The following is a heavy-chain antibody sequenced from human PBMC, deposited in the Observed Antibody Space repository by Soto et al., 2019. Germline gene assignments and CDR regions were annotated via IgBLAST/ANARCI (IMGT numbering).Heavy chain of an antibody. J-gene: IGHJ6*03. Sequence: PGESLKISCKGSGYSFTSYWIGWVRQMPGKGLEWMGIIYPGDSDTRYSPSFQGQVTISADKSISTAYLQWSSLKASDTAMYYCARQGGVPAAMYYYYYYMDVWGKGTTVTVSS. CDR2: IYPGDSDT. CDR1: GYSFTSYW. V-gene: IGHV5-51*01. D-gene: IGHD2-2*01. CDR3: ARQGGVPAAMYYYYYYMDV.